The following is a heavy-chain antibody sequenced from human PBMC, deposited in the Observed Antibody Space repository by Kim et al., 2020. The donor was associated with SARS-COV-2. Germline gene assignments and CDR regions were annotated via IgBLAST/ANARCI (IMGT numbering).Heavy chain of an antibody. Sequence: GGSLRLSCAASGFTFSSYAMSWVRQAPGKGLEWVSAISGSGGSTYYADSVKGRFTISRDNSKNTLYLQMNSLRAEDTAVYYCAGGREIITMVRGVSYFDYWGQGTLVTVSS. D-gene: IGHD3-10*01. V-gene: IGHV3-23*01. CDR2: ISGSGGST. CDR3: AGGREIITMVRGVSYFDY. J-gene: IGHJ4*02. CDR1: GFTFSSYA.